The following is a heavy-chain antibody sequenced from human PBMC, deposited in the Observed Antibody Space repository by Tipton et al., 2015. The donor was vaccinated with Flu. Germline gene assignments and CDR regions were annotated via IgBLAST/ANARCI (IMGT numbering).Heavy chain of an antibody. D-gene: IGHD3-10*01. V-gene: IGHV3-53*04. CDR3: ARGSRFGDYLDY. CDR2: IYSGGST. Sequence: SLRLSCAVSGFTVRSNFMSWVRQAPGKGLEWVSIIYSGGSTNYGDSVKGRFIISRHNSKNTVYLQMNSLISEDTAVYYCARGSRFGDYLDYWGQGTLVTVSS. J-gene: IGHJ4*02. CDR1: GFTVRSNF.